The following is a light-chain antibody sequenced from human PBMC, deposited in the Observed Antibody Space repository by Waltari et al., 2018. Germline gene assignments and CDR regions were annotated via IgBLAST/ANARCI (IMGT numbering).Light chain of an antibody. CDR2: YKSDSDK. CDR3: MIFHGNAWV. CDR1: SGINVGAYR. J-gene: IGLJ2*01. V-gene: IGLV5-45*03. Sequence: QAVLTQPSSISASPGASTSLTCTLRSGINVGAYRIYWYQQKPGSPPQYLLRYKSDSDKGLGAGVPSRFSGSKDASANAGILLISGLQSDDEAGYYCMIFHGNAWVFGGGTKLTVL.